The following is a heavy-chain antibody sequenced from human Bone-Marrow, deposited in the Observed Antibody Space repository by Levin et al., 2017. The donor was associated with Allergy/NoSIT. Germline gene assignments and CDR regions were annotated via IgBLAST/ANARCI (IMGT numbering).Heavy chain of an antibody. CDR2: ISCSGTIT. D-gene: IGHD6-19*01. J-gene: IGHJ4*02. CDR1: GFTFSSYA. CDR3: AKEGLAVAGYYFDS. Sequence: GESLKISCAASGFTFSSYAMSWVRQAPGKGLEWVSSISCSGTITHYAESVKGRFTISRDISKNMLHLQMNSLRAEDTAIYFCAKEGLAVAGYYFDSWGQGTLVTVSS. V-gene: IGHV3-23*01.